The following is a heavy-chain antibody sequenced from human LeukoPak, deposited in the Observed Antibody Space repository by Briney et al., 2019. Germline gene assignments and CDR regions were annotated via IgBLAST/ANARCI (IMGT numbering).Heavy chain of an antibody. CDR2: IYTSGST. V-gene: IGHV4-4*07. CDR1: GGSISSYY. J-gene: IGHJ6*03. D-gene: IGHD3-3*01. Sequence: SETLSLTCTVSGGSISSYYWSWIRQPAGKGLEWIGRIYTSGSTNYNPTLKSRVTMSVDTSKNQFSLKLSSVTAADTAVYYCARDFYDFWSGYYTEYYYYYMDVWGKGTTVTVSS. CDR3: ARDFYDFWSGYYTEYYYYYMDV.